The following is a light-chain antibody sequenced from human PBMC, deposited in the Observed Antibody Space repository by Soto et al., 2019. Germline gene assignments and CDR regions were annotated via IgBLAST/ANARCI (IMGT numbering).Light chain of an antibody. Sequence: EVVFTQSPATLSFSPGERATLSCRASESIGKFLAWYRQIPGQAPRLLIYDASNRATGIPDRFSGGGSGTDFTLTISSLEPEDFALYYCQQRSNMPPTFGQGTRLEIK. V-gene: IGKV3-11*01. J-gene: IGKJ5*01. CDR1: ESIGKF. CDR2: DAS. CDR3: QQRSNMPPT.